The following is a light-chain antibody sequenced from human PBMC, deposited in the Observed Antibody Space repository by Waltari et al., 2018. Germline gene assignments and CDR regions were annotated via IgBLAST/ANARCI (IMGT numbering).Light chain of an antibody. Sequence: DIVLTQSPATLSLSPGERATLSCRASQSASSSYFAWYQQRPCQAPRLLIYDASNRATGIPARFSGSGSGTDFTLTISSLEPEDFAAYYCQQRSNWPPRYSFGQGTKLEMK. J-gene: IGKJ2*01. CDR1: QSASSSY. V-gene: IGKV3-11*01. CDR2: DAS. CDR3: QQRSNWPPRYS.